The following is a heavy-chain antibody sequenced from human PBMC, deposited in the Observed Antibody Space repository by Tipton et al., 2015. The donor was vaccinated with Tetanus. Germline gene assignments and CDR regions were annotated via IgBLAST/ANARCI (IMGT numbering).Heavy chain of an antibody. CDR1: GFIFIAYY. J-gene: IGHJ6*02. Sequence: QLVQSGAEVKKPGASAKVSCKASGFIFIAYYMYWVRQAPGQGLEWMGWINPNGGDTTYAQKFQGRVTMTSDTSISTVYLELSGLRSDDTAVYYCARDRGDYIYYGMDVWGQGTTVIVSS. D-gene: IGHD4-17*01. V-gene: IGHV1-2*02. CDR3: ARDRGDYIYYGMDV. CDR2: INPNGGDT.